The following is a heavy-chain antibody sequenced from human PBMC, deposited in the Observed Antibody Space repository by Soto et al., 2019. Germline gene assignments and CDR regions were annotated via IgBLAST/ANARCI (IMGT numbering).Heavy chain of an antibody. D-gene: IGHD5-12*01. J-gene: IGHJ4*02. V-gene: IGHV3-23*01. Sequence: AISGSGGSTYYADSVKGRFTISRDNSKNTLYLQMNSLRAEDTAVYYCAKTPPGPGLATTPAPFDYWGQGTLVTSPQ. CDR3: AKTPPGPGLATTPAPFDY. CDR2: ISGSGGST.